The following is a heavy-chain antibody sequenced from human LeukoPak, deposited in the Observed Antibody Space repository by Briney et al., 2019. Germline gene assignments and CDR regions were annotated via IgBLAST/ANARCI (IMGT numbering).Heavy chain of an antibody. Sequence: GESLKISCKGSGYSFTSYWIGWVRQMPGKGLEWMGIIYPGDSDTRYSPSFQGQVTISADKPISTAYLQWSSLKASDTAMYYCARHSCSSTSCFTGFDPWGQGTLVTVSS. CDR2: IYPGDSDT. V-gene: IGHV5-51*01. D-gene: IGHD2-2*01. CDR1: GYSFTSYW. J-gene: IGHJ5*02. CDR3: ARHSCSSTSCFTGFDP.